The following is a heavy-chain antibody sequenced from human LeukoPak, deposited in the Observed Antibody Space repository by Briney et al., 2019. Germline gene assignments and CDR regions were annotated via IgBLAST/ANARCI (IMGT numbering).Heavy chain of an antibody. D-gene: IGHD1-26*01. CDR2: ISAYNGNT. CDR3: ARGSDSTSWDLDY. CDR1: GYTFTSYG. V-gene: IGHV1-18*01. J-gene: IGHJ4*02. Sequence: ASVTVSCKASGYTFTSYGITWVRQAPGKGLEWMEWISAYNGNTNYAQNLQDRVSLTTDTSTSTAYMELRSLRSDDTAVYYCARGSDSTSWDLDYWGQGTLVTVSS.